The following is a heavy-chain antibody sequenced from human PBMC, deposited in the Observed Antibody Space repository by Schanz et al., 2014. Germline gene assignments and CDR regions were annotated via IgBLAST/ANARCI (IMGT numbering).Heavy chain of an antibody. CDR3: AKDLAAVGVFDY. CDR2: IGGSGDST. V-gene: IGHV3-23*01. J-gene: IGHJ4*02. CDR1: GFTFRNYG. Sequence: EVQLLESGGGLVQPGGSLRLSCAASGFTFRNYGMSWVRQAPGQGLEWVSGIGGSGDSTHYADSVKGRFIISRDNSKNTLYLQVNSLRAEDTAVYYCAKDLAAVGVFDYWGQGSLVTVSP. D-gene: IGHD6-13*01.